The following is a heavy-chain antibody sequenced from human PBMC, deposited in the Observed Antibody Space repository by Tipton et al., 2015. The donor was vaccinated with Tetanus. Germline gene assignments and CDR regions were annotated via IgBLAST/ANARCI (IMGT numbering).Heavy chain of an antibody. D-gene: IGHD4-17*01. J-gene: IGHJ4*02. V-gene: IGHV3-23*01. Sequence: SLRLSCAASGFTFSTFAMAWVRQAPGKGLEWVSTIIAGGGTTHYADSVKGRFTISRDNSKNALYLQMNSLRAEDTAVYYCAKLGAVTTPAYWGQGTLVTVSS. CDR2: IIAGGGTT. CDR3: AKLGAVTTPAY. CDR1: GFTFSTFA.